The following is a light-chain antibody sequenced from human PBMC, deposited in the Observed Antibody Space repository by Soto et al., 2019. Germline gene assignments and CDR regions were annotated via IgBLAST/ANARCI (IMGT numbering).Light chain of an antibody. CDR3: QQLSHYPYT. CDR2: DSS. J-gene: IGKJ2*01. CDR1: YEISSS. V-gene: IGKV1-9*01. Sequence: DIQLTQSPSFLSASVEDRVTISCRASYEISSSLAWYQQEPGKPPKLLIYDSSTLQTGVPLRFADSGSGLKFTLTISGLQFWDFANCCCQQLSHYPYTFFHGTKLEI.